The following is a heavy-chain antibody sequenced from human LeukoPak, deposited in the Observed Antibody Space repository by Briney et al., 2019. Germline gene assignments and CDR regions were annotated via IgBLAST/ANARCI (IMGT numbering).Heavy chain of an antibody. CDR3: ASPNNIVVVPAAIAAFDI. V-gene: IGHV4-39*01. CDR1: GGSISSSTYY. J-gene: IGHJ3*02. Sequence: SETLSLTCNVSGGSISSSTYYWGWIRQPPGKGLEWIGSIYNSGSTYYNPSLKSRVTISVDTSKNQFSLKLSSVTAADTAVHYCASPNNIVVVPAAIAAFDIWGQGTMVTVSS. D-gene: IGHD2-2*01. CDR2: IYNSGST.